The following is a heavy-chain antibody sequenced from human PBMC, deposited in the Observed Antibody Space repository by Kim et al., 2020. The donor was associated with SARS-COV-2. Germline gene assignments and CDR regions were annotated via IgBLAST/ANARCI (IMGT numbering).Heavy chain of an antibody. CDR3: ARGVFRRWLQIKSLKYVQN. V-gene: IGHV3-23*01. CDR2: ISSSGGST. CDR1: GFTFSSYA. Sequence: GGSLRLSCAASGFTFSSYAMSWVRQAPGKGLEWVSAISSSGGSTYYADSVKGRFTISRDNSKNTLYLQMNSLRAEDTAVYYCARGVFRRWLQIKSLKYVQNWGPGTLVTVSS. D-gene: IGHD5-12*01. J-gene: IGHJ1*01.